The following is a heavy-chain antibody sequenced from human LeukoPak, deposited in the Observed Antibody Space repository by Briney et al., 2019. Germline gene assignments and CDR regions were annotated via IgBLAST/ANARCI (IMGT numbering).Heavy chain of an antibody. Sequence: GASVKVSCKASGGTFSSYAISWVRQAPGQGLEWMGGIIPIFGTANYAQKFQGRVTITADESTSTAYMELSSLRSEDTAVYYCARGRSSSDAFDIWGQGTMVTVSS. CDR1: GGTFSSYA. J-gene: IGHJ3*02. CDR3: ARGRSSSDAFDI. CDR2: IIPIFGTA. V-gene: IGHV1-69*13. D-gene: IGHD6-19*01.